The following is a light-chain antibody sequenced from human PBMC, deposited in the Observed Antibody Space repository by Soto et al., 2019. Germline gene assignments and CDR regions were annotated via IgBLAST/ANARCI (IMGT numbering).Light chain of an antibody. Sequence: QSALTQSRSVSGSPGQSVTISCTGTSSDVGGYNYVSWYQQHPDKTPKLMIYDVSKRPSGVPDRFSGSKSGNTASLTISGLQAEDEADYYCCSYSGSYTFYVFGTGTKVTVL. V-gene: IGLV2-11*01. CDR2: DVS. J-gene: IGLJ1*01. CDR3: CSYSGSYTFYV. CDR1: SSDVGGYNY.